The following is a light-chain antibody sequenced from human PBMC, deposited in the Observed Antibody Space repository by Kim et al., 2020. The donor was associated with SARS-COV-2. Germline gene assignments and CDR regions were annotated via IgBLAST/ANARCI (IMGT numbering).Light chain of an antibody. CDR1: QSISSW. CDR3: QQYNSYPVT. CDR2: KAS. V-gene: IGKV1-5*03. J-gene: IGKJ4*01. Sequence: ASVGDRVPLTCRASQSISSWFACYKQRPGKAPKRLIYKASSLESGVPSRFGGSESGTEITLTISSLQPDDFATYYCQQYNSYPVTFGGGSKVDIK.